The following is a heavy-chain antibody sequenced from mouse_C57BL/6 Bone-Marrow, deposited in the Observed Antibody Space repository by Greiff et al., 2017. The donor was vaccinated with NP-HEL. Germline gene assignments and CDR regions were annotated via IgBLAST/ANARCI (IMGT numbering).Heavy chain of an antibody. J-gene: IGHJ3*01. Sequence: DVKLVESGGGLVKPGGSLKLSCAASGFTFSDYGMHWVRQAPEKGLEWVAYISSGSSTIYYADTVKGRFTISRDNAKNTLFLQMTSLRSEDTAMYYCARKAASWFAYWGQGTLVTVSA. V-gene: IGHV5-17*01. CDR1: GFTFSDYG. CDR3: ARKAASWFAY. CDR2: ISSGSSTI.